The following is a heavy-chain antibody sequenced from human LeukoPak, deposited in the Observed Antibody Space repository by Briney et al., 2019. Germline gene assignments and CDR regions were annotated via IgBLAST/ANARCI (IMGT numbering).Heavy chain of an antibody. J-gene: IGHJ4*02. CDR3: ARDPMYYYDSSSYHI. V-gene: IGHV3-21*01. Sequence: GGSLRLSCAASGFTFSSYSVNWVRQAPGEGLEWVLSISGSSTYIFYANSVKGRFTISTENAKTSLYLQMTSLRAEYTAVYYCARDPMYYYDSSSYHIWGQRNLVTVSS. CDR1: GFTFSSYS. D-gene: IGHD3-22*01. CDR2: ISGSSTYI.